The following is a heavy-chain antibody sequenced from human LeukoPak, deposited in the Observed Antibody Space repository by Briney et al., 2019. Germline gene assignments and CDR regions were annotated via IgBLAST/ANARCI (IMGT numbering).Heavy chain of an antibody. J-gene: IGHJ4*02. CDR2: IKQDESEK. Sequence: GGSLRLSCEASGFSFSSYWMSWVRQAPGKGLEWVANIKQDESEKYYADSVKGRFTISRDNSKNTLYLQMNSLRAEDTAVYYCAKGLSYDSSGYYYLNYWGQGTLVTVSS. V-gene: IGHV3-7*01. CDR1: GFSFSSYW. CDR3: AKGLSYDSSGYYYLNY. D-gene: IGHD3-22*01.